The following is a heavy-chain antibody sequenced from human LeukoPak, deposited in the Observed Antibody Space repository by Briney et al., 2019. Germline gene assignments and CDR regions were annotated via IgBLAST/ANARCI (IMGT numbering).Heavy chain of an antibody. V-gene: IGHV3-7*05. Sequence: GGSLRLSCAASGFTFSSSWMTWVRQAPGEGLEWVANIKEDGGVRNYVDSLKGRFTISRDNAKNSLYLQVNSLRAEDTAVYFCAKDRGYYYLDYWGQGTLVTVSS. CDR1: GFTFSSSW. CDR2: IKEDGGVR. J-gene: IGHJ4*02. D-gene: IGHD3-22*01. CDR3: AKDRGYYYLDY.